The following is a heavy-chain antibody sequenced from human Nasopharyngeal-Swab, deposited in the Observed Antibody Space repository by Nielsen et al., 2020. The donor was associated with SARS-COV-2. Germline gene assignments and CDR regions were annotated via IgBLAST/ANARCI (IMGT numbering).Heavy chain of an antibody. Sequence: VRQVPGKGLEWISVIYSGGNTYYADAMKGRFTASRDNSKNTMYLQMNSLRAEDTAIYYCASAPSWGYWGQGTLVTVSS. CDR3: ASAPSWGY. J-gene: IGHJ4*02. CDR2: IYSGGNT. V-gene: IGHV3-53*01. D-gene: IGHD3-16*01.